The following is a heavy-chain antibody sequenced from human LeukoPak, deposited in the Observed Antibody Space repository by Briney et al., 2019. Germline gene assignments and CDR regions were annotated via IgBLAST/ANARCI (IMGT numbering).Heavy chain of an antibody. D-gene: IGHD6-13*01. J-gene: IGHJ4*02. Sequence: GASVKVSCKAPGYTFTSYGISWVRQAPGQGLEWMGWINPNSGGTNYAQRFQGRFTVTRDTSISTAFMELSRLTSDDTAGYYCITAADNDLVYWGQGTLVTVSS. CDR3: ITAADNDLVY. CDR1: GYTFTSYG. CDR2: INPNSGGT. V-gene: IGHV1-2*02.